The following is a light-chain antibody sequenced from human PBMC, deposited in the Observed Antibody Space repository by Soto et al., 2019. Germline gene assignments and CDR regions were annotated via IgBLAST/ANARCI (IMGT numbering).Light chain of an antibody. V-gene: IGKV3-20*01. CDR1: QAINNY. Sequence: TQSPSSLSASVGDRVTITCQASQAINNYLHWHQQKPGQAPRLLINAAFTRATGIPDRFSGSGSGTDFTLTISRLEPEDFAVYYCQQYGASPFTFGGGTKVDIK. CDR3: QQYGASPFT. CDR2: AAF. J-gene: IGKJ4*01.